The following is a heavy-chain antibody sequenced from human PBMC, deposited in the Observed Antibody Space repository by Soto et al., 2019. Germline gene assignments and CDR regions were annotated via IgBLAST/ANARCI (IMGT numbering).Heavy chain of an antibody. J-gene: IGHJ4*01. CDR2: ISGSAIST. CDR3: VNCNDEDGD. Sequence: EVHLLESGGDLVQPGGSLRLSCVASGFSFTKYAMTWVRQAPGKELEWVATISGSAISTEYADSVKGRFTISRDTSKNTLILQMQSLRAEDTATYYCVNCNDEDGDWGQGALGAVSS. CDR1: GFSFTKYA. D-gene: IGHD1-1*01. V-gene: IGHV3-23*01.